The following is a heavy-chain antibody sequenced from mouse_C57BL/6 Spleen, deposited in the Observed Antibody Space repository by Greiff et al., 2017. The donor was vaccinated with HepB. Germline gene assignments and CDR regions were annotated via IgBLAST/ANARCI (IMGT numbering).Heavy chain of an antibody. V-gene: IGHV1-59*01. Sequence: QVQLKQPGAELVRPGTSVKLSCKASGYTFTSYWMHWVKQRPGQGLEWIGVIDPSDSYTNYNQKFKGKATLTVDTSSSTAYMQLSSLTSEDSAVYYCALYYGEAYWGQGTLVTVSA. CDR3: ALYYGEAY. J-gene: IGHJ3*01. D-gene: IGHD1-1*01. CDR2: IDPSDSYT. CDR1: GYTFTSYW.